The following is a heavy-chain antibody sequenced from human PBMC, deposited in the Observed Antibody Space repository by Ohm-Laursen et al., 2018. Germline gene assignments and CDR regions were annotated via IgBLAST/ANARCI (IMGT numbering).Heavy chain of an antibody. D-gene: IGHD3-3*01. Sequence: SLRLSCSASGFTFSSYGMHWVRQAPGKGLEWVAVISYDGSNKYYADSVKGRFTISRDNSKNTLYLQMNSLRAEDTAVYYCARDGRYDSWYEYYGMDVWGQGTTVTVSS. CDR1: GFTFSSYG. V-gene: IGHV3-30*03. CDR2: ISYDGSNK. J-gene: IGHJ6*02. CDR3: ARDGRYDSWYEYYGMDV.